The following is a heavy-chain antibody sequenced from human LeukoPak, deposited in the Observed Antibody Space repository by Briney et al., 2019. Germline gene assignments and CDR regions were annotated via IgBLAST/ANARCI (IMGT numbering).Heavy chain of an antibody. Sequence: SETLSLTCTVSGGSISRSSYYWGGIRQPPGKGLEWIGSIYYSGSTYYNPSLKSRVTISVDTSKNQFSLKLSSVTAADTAVYYCARLNGFYDSSGYYFDYWGQGTLVTVSS. D-gene: IGHD3-22*01. CDR3: ARLNGFYDSSGYYFDY. CDR2: IYYSGST. V-gene: IGHV4-39*01. CDR1: GGSISRSSYY. J-gene: IGHJ4*02.